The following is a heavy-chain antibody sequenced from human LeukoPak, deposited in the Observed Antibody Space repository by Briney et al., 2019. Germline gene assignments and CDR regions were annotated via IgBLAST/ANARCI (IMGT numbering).Heavy chain of an antibody. CDR1: GGSISSYY. CDR3: ARGGLAYCGGDCPSDAFDI. V-gene: IGHV4-59*01. CDR2: IYYSGST. J-gene: IGHJ3*02. D-gene: IGHD2-21*02. Sequence: SETPSLTCTVSGGSISSYYWSWIRQPPGKGLEWIGYIYYSGSTNYNPSLKSRVTISVDTSKNQFSLKLSSVTAADTAVYYCARGGLAYCGGDCPSDAFDIWGQGTMVTVSS.